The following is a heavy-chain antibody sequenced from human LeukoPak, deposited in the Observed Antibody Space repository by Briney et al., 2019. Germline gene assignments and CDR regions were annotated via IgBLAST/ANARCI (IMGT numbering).Heavy chain of an antibody. J-gene: IGHJ4*02. D-gene: IGHD3-3*01. V-gene: IGHV1-46*01. CDR1: GYTFTSYY. CDR2: INPSGGST. Sequence: GASVKVSCKASGYTFTSYYMHWVRQAPGQGLEWMAIINPSGGSTRYAQKFQGRVTMTRDTSISTAYMELSRLRSDDTAVYYCTSDSSPEWLLSLDFDYWGQGTLVTVSS. CDR3: TSDSSPEWLLSLDFDY.